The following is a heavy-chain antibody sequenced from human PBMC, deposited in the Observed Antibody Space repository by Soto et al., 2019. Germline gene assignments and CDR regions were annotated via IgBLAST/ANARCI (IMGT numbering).Heavy chain of an antibody. CDR2: LNPGNGNT. D-gene: IGHD2-21*01. CDR3: ARDQGIPYCGGDCYSGWDFDL. Sequence: QVQLVQSGAEVKEPGASVKVSCRASGYTFTNYAIHWVRQAPGQRLEWMGWLNPGNGNTKYPQKFQGRVTITRDTSASTAYMFLSSLRSEDTAVYYCARDQGIPYCGGDCYSGWDFDLWGRGTLVTVSS. V-gene: IGHV1-3*01. J-gene: IGHJ2*01. CDR1: GYTFTNYA.